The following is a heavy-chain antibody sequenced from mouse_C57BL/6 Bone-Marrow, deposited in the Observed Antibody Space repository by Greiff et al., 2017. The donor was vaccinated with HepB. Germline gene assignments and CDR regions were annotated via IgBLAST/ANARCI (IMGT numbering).Heavy chain of an antibody. Sequence: QVQLQQPGAELVKPGASVKMSCKASGYTFTSYWITWVKQRPGQGLEWIGDIYPGSGSTNYNEKFKSKATLTVDTTSSTAYMQHSSLTSEDSAVNYWARKRESSGPDDWGQGTTLTVAS. D-gene: IGHD3-2*02. CDR1: GYTFTSYW. CDR3: ARKRESSGPDD. V-gene: IGHV1-55*01. J-gene: IGHJ2*01. CDR2: IYPGSGST.